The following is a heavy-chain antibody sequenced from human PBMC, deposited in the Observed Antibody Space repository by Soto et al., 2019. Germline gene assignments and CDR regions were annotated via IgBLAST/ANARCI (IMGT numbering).Heavy chain of an antibody. CDR1: GFTFSSYA. J-gene: IGHJ5*02. CDR2: ISSNGGST. CDR3: VKDPYYSSSSIMNWFDP. D-gene: IGHD6-6*01. Sequence: GGSLRLSCSASGFTFSSYAMHWVRQAPGKGLEYVSAISSNGGSTYYADSVKGRFTISRDNSKNTLYLQMSSLRAEDTAVYYCVKDPYYSSSSIMNWFDPWGQGTLVTVSP. V-gene: IGHV3-64D*08.